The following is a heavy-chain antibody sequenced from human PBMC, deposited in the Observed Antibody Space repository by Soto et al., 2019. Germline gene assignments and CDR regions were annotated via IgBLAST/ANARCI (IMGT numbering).Heavy chain of an antibody. CDR3: AQKGPEDWPLDY. CDR2: IYWDDSK. V-gene: IGHV2-5*02. D-gene: IGHD3-9*01. Sequence: QITLKESGPTLVRPTQTLTLTCAFSGFSLSTCGVGVGWIRQPPGKALEWLAVIYWDDSKDYSPSLMSRLNITKDTSKNQVVLTMTNKDPKNTGTYNSAQKGPEDWPLDYWGQGTLVTVSS. CDR1: GFSLSTCGVG. J-gene: IGHJ4*02.